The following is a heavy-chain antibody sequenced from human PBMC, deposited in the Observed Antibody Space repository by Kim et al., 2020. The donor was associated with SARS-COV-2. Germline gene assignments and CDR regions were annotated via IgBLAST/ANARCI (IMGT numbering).Heavy chain of an antibody. J-gene: IGHJ4*02. V-gene: IGHV3-9*01. CDR3: AKDTQWLARFGTYFDY. CDR1: GFTFDDYA. D-gene: IGHD6-19*01. CDR2: ISWNSGSI. Sequence: GGSLRLSCAASGFTFDDYAMHWVRQAPGKGLEWVSGISWNSGSIGYADSVKGRFTISRDNAKNSLYLQMNSLRAEDTALYYCAKDTQWLARFGTYFDYWGQGTLVTVSS.